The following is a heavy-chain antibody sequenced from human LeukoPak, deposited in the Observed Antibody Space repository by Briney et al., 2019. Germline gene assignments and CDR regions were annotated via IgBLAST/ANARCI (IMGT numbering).Heavy chain of an antibody. Sequence: GGSLRLSCAASGFTFSNFWMSWVRQAPGKGVEWVANIKQDGSEKYYVDSVKGRFTISRDNAKNSLHLQMCSLRAEDTAVYYCARDSGSYYDYWGQGTLVTVSS. CDR1: GFTFSNFW. CDR2: IKQDGSEK. V-gene: IGHV3-7*05. CDR3: ARDSGSYYDY. J-gene: IGHJ4*02. D-gene: IGHD1-26*01.